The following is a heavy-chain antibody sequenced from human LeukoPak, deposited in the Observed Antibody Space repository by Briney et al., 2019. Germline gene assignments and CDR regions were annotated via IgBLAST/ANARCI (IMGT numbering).Heavy chain of an antibody. D-gene: IGHD5-18*01. V-gene: IGHV3-21*01. CDR3: ARDLYTAMVTVGY. J-gene: IGHJ4*02. CDR1: GFTFSSYS. Sequence: GGSLRLSCAASGFTFSSYSMNWVRQAPGKGLEWVSSISSGSTYRYYADSVKGRFTISRDNAKNSLYLQMNSLRAEDTAVYYCARDLYTAMVTVGYWGQGTLVTVSS. CDR2: ISSGSTYR.